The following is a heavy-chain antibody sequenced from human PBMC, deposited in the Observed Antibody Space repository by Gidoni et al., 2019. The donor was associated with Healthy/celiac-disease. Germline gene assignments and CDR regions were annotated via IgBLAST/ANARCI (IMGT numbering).Heavy chain of an antibody. CDR1: GYTFTSYA. V-gene: IGHV1-3*01. J-gene: IGHJ5*02. CDR2: INAGNGNT. D-gene: IGHD2-15*01. CDR3: ARAHRKRAAAPSWDNWFDP. Sequence: QVQLVQSGAEVKKPGASVKVSCKASGYTFTSYAMHWVRQAPGQRLEWLGWINAGNGNTKYSQKCQGRVTITRDTSASTAYMELSSLRSEDTAVYYCARAHRKRAAAPSWDNWFDPWGQGTLVTVSS.